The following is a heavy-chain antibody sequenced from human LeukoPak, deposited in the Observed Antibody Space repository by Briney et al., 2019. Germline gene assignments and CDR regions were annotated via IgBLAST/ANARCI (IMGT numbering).Heavy chain of an antibody. V-gene: IGHV4-59*08. CDR2: VDKRGST. D-gene: IGHD2-2*01. CDR1: GGSIRNYY. Sequence: PSETLSLTCSVSGGSIRNYYLSWIRQSPGKGLEWIGNVDKRGSTNYNPSLKSRVIVSSDTSRNEFSLKLNSVTAADTAIYYCARGGSSCYGCHDWFDPWGQGTRVTVSS. CDR3: ARGGSSCYGCHDWFDP. J-gene: IGHJ5*02.